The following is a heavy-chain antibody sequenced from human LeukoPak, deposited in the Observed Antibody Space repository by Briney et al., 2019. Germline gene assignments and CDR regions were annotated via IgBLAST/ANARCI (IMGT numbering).Heavy chain of an antibody. CDR3: ARGWGRSWDENWFDA. CDR1: GFTFSAFS. J-gene: IGHJ5*02. CDR2: ISGSSSYI. V-gene: IGHV3-21*01. Sequence: PGGSLRLSCAASGFTFSAFSMNWVRQAPGKGLEWVSPISGSSSYIYYADSVKGRFTISRDNAKNLVYRQMNSLRAEDTAVYYCARGWGRSWDENWFDAWGQGIRFTASS. D-gene: IGHD3-16*01.